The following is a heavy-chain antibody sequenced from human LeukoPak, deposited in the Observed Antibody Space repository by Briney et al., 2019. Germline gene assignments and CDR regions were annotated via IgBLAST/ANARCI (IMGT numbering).Heavy chain of an antibody. V-gene: IGHV3-20*04. Sequence: GGSLRLSCAASGFTFDDYGMSWVRQAPGKGLEWVSGINWNGGSTGYADSVKGRFTISRDNAKNSLYLQMNSLRAEDTALYYCARDYGSILRAYYYYYMDVWGKGTTVTVSS. CDR2: INWNGGST. D-gene: IGHD2-2*02. J-gene: IGHJ6*03. CDR1: GFTFDDYG. CDR3: ARDYGSILRAYYYYYMDV.